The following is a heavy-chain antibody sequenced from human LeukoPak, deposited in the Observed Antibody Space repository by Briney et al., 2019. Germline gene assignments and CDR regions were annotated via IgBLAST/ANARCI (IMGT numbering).Heavy chain of an antibody. J-gene: IGHJ5*02. CDR1: GYTFTGYY. D-gene: IGHD3-3*01. Sequence: ASVKVSCKASGYTFTGYYMHWVRQAPGQGLEWMGWINPNSGGTNYAQKLQGRVTMTTDTSTSTAYVELRSLRSDDTAVYYCARWGFGGGYNWFDPWGQGTLVTVSS. CDR2: INPNSGGT. CDR3: ARWGFGGGYNWFDP. V-gene: IGHV1-2*02.